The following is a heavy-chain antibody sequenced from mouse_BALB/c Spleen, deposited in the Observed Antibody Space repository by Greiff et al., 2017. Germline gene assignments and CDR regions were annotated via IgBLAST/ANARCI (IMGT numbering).Heavy chain of an antibody. CDR1: GFSLTSYG. Sequence: QVQLQQSGPDLVAPSQSLSITCTVSGFSLTSYGVHWVRQPPGKGLEWLVVIWSDGSTTYNSALKSRLSISKDNSKSQVFLKMNSLQTDDTAMYYCARHGNLYYAMDYWGQGTSVTVSS. V-gene: IGHV2-6-2*01. J-gene: IGHJ4*01. D-gene: IGHD2-1*01. CDR2: IWSDGST. CDR3: ARHGNLYYAMDY.